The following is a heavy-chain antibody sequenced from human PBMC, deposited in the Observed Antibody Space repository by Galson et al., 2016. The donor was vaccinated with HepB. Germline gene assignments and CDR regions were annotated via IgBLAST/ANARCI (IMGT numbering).Heavy chain of an antibody. CDR1: GLNFDDYA. CDR2: ISWNSHTI. V-gene: IGHV3-9*01. D-gene: IGHD2-2*02. CDR3: AKGGYQVLYDAFEI. J-gene: IGHJ3*02. Sequence: SLRLSCAASGLNFDDYAMHWVRQAPGKGLEWVSGISWNSHTINYADSVKGRFTISRDNAKNSLYLQMNSLRAEDTALYYCAKGGYQVLYDAFEIWGHGTMVTFSS.